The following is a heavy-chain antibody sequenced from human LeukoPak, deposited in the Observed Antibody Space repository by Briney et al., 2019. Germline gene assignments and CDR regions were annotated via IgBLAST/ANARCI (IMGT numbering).Heavy chain of an antibody. CDR3: ATAVTGTTSYFDY. CDR2: FDPEDGET. Sequence: ASVKVSCKVSGYTLTELSMHWVRQAPGKGLEWMGGFDPEDGETIYAQKFQGRVTMTEDTSTDTAYVELSSLRSEDTAVYYCATAVTGTTSYFDYWGQGTLVTVSS. J-gene: IGHJ4*02. V-gene: IGHV1-24*01. D-gene: IGHD1-20*01. CDR1: GYTLTELS.